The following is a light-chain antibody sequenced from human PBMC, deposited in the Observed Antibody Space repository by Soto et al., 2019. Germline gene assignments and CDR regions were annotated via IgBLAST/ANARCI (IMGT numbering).Light chain of an antibody. CDR1: QSISGY. CDR2: GTS. J-gene: IGKJ1*01. Sequence: DIQMTQSPSSLSGSAGDRVTITCRASQSISGYLNWYQQKPGKAPKVLMYGTSSLQTGVSSRFSGSGSGTDFTLTINSLQPEDFATYYCQQSYGTPCTFRQGTMVEIK. CDR3: QQSYGTPCT. V-gene: IGKV1-39*01.